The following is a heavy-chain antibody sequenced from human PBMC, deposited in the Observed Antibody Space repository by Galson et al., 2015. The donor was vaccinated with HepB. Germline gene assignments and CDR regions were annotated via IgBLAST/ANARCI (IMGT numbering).Heavy chain of an antibody. Sequence: ETLSLTCAVYGGSFSGYYWSWIRQPPGKGLEWIGEINHSGSTNYNPSLKSRVTISVETSKNQFSLKLSSVTAADTAVYYCASDCGGDCFGWFDPWGQGTLVTVSS. CDR3: ASDCGGDCFGWFDP. D-gene: IGHD2-21*02. CDR1: GGSFSGYY. V-gene: IGHV4-34*01. J-gene: IGHJ5*02. CDR2: INHSGST.